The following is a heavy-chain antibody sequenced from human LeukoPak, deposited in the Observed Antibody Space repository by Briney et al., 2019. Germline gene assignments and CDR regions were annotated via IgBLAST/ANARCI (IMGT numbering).Heavy chain of an antibody. Sequence: ASVKVSCKASGYTFTSYYMHWVRQAPGQGLEWMGIINPSGGSTSYAQKFQGRVTMTRDTSTSTVYMELSSLRSEDTAVYYCARDQGITGTHWYTTPIYYYYGMDVWGQGTTVTVSS. D-gene: IGHD1/OR15-1a*01. CDR2: INPSGGST. CDR3: ARDQGITGTHWYTTPIYYYYGMDV. J-gene: IGHJ6*02. V-gene: IGHV1-46*01. CDR1: GYTFTSYY.